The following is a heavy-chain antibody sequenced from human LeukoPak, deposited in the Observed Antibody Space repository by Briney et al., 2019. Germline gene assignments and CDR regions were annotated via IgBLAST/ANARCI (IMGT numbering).Heavy chain of an antibody. CDR1: GGSISSYY. CDR3: ARHRIGGYDTFDY. CDR2: IYYSGST. J-gene: IGHJ4*02. Sequence: PSETLSLTCTVSGGSISSYYWSWIRQPPGKGLEWIGYIYYSGSTNHNPSLKSRVTISVDTSKNQFSLKLSSVTAADTAVYYCARHRIGGYDTFDYWGQGTLVTVSS. D-gene: IGHD5-12*01. V-gene: IGHV4-59*08.